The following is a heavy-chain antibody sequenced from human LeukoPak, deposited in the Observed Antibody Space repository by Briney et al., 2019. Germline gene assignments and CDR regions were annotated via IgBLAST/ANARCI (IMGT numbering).Heavy chain of an antibody. V-gene: IGHV3-74*01. D-gene: IGHD1-14*01. CDR1: GFTFTSYW. CDR2: VDHGGRGT. J-gene: IGHJ4*02. Sequence: GGSLRLSCATSGFTFTSYWMHWVRQVAGKGLVWLARVDHGGRGTNYADSVKGRFTISRDNAKSTVYLQMNSLRVEDTAVYCITDLGWGQGTLVTVSS. CDR3: TDLG.